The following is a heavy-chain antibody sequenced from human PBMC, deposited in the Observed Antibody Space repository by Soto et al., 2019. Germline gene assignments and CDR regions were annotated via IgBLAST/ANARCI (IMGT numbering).Heavy chain of an antibody. CDR1: GFTFSSYA. Sequence: GGSLRLSCSTSGFTFSSYAMHWVRQAPGKGLEYVSAVSRNGGNTYYADSVKGRFTISRDNSKNTLYLQMTSLRVEDTAVYYCVKADPRGYFYYYYGMDVWGQGTTVTVSS. V-gene: IGHV3-64D*06. CDR2: VSRNGGNT. J-gene: IGHJ6*02. D-gene: IGHD1-26*01. CDR3: VKADPRGYFYYYYGMDV.